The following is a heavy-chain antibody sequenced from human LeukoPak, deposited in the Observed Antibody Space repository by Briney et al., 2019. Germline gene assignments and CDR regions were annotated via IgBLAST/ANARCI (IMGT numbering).Heavy chain of an antibody. CDR2: IYSGGGT. CDR3: ARDGSGGYRNRGVFDI. V-gene: IGHV3-53*01. J-gene: IGHJ3*02. CDR1: GFTFSSYA. D-gene: IGHD5-18*01. Sequence: GGSLRLSCAASGFTFSSYAMSWVRQAPGKGLEWVSVIYSGGGTYYADSVKGRFTISSDNSKNTLYLQMNNLRAEDTAAYYCARDGSGGYRNRGVFDIWGQGTMVTVSS.